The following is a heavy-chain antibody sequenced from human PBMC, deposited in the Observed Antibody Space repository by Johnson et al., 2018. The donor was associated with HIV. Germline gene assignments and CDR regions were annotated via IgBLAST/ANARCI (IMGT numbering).Heavy chain of an antibody. J-gene: IGHJ3*02. CDR1: GFNFSSYA. CDR2: VSDGAGNT. Sequence: VLLVESGGGLVQPGGSLRLSCAASGFNFSSYALTWVRQAPGKGLEWVSTVSDGAGNTYYADSVKGRFTISRDNAKNSLYLQMNSLRAEDTAVYYCARDDAFDIWGQGTMVTVSS. CDR3: ARDDAFDI. V-gene: IGHV3-23*04.